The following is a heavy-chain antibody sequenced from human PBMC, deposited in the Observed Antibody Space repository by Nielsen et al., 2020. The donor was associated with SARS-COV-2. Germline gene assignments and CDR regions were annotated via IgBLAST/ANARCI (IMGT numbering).Heavy chain of an antibody. J-gene: IGHJ5*02. CDR3: ASDSSSWPYNWFDP. CDR2: IYHSGST. V-gene: IGHV4-4*02. CDR1: YGSITNNNW. D-gene: IGHD6-13*01. Sequence: SETLSLTCSISYGSITNNNWWSWVRPSPGKGLEWIGEIYHSGSTYYNPSLKSRVTISVDTSKNQFSLKLSSVTAADTAVYYCASDSSSWPYNWFDPWGQGTLVTVSS.